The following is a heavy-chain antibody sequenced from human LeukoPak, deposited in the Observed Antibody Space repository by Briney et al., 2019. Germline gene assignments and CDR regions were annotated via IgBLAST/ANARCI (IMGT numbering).Heavy chain of an antibody. V-gene: IGHV4-34*01. D-gene: IGHD2-2*02. Sequence: SETLSLICAVYGGSFSGYYWSWIRQPPAKGLEWIGEINHSGNTNYNPSLKSQVNHYVDTLKNHFSLELSPVTAAGTAVYYCARGPIYCSSTSCYNNWFDPWGQGTLVTVSS. CDR2: INHSGNT. CDR1: GGSFSGYY. CDR3: ARGPIYCSSTSCYNNWFDP. J-gene: IGHJ5*02.